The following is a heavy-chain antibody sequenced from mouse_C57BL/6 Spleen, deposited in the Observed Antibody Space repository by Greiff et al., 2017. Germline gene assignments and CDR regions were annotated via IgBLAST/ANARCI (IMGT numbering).Heavy chain of an antibody. D-gene: IGHD2-4*01. CDR1: GYSITSGYY. Sequence: EVQLQESGPGLVKPSQSLSLTCSVTGYSITSGYYWNWIRQFPGNKLEWMGYISYDGSNTSNPSLKNRISITRYTSKNQFFLKLNSVTTEDTATYYCSRGDYDEGFAYWGQGTLVTVSA. CDR3: SRGDYDEGFAY. J-gene: IGHJ3*01. CDR2: ISYDGSN. V-gene: IGHV3-6*01.